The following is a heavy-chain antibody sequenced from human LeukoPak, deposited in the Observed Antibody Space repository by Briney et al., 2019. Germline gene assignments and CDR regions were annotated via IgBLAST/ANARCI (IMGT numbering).Heavy chain of an antibody. D-gene: IGHD3-10*01. Sequence: PSETLFLTCTVSGDSISRSSDYWGWIRQPPGKGPEWIGSVYYIGSTFYNPSLKSRLTISVDTSKNQFSLKLSSVTAADTAVYYCARGGYYGSGNDFRFDPWGQGTLVTVSS. CDR2: VYYIGST. CDR3: ARGGYYGSGNDFRFDP. J-gene: IGHJ5*02. V-gene: IGHV4-39*07. CDR1: GDSISRSSDY.